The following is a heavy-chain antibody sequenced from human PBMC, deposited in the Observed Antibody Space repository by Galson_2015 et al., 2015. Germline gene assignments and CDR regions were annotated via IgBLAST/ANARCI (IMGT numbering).Heavy chain of an antibody. V-gene: IGHV3-48*03. CDR2: ISSSGSTI. Sequence: SLRLSCAASGFTFSSYEMNWVRQAPGKGLEWVSYISSSGSTIYYADSVKGRFTISRDNAKNSLYLQMNSLRAEDTAVYYCARVLSVLLWFGERYMDVWGKGTTVTVSS. CDR3: ARVLSVLLWFGERYMDV. D-gene: IGHD3-10*01. J-gene: IGHJ6*03. CDR1: GFTFSSYE.